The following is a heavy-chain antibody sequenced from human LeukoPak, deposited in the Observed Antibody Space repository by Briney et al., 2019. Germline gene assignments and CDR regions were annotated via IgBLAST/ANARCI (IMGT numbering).Heavy chain of an antibody. CDR1: GGSFSGYY. CDR2: INHSGST. Sequence: SETLSLTCAVYGGSFSGYYWSWIRQPPGKGLEWIGEINHSGSTNYNPSLKSRVTISVDTSKNQFSLKLSSVTAADTAVYYCARGRMYYDILTGYSKNWFDPWGQGTLVTVSS. D-gene: IGHD3-9*01. CDR3: ARGRMYYDILTGYSKNWFDP. V-gene: IGHV4-34*01. J-gene: IGHJ5*02.